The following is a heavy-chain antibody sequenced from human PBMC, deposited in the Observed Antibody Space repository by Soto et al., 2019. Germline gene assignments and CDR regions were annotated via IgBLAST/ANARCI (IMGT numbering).Heavy chain of an antibody. CDR1: GFTFSSYS. D-gene: IGHD6-6*01. Sequence: GGSLRLSCAASGFTFSSYSMNWVRQAPGKGLEWVSSISSSSSYIYYADSVKGRFTISRDNAKNSLYLQMNSLRAEDTAVYYCAKGGLARTFDYWGPGTLVTVSS. CDR2: ISSSSSYI. J-gene: IGHJ4*02. V-gene: IGHV3-21*01. CDR3: AKGGLARTFDY.